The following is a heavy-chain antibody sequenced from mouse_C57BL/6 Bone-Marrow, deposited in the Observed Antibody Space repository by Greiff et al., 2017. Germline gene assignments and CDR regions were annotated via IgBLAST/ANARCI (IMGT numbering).Heavy chain of an antibody. J-gene: IGHJ3*01. V-gene: IGHV1-7*01. D-gene: IGHD1-1*01. CDR3: AKRNGSSSSWFAY. Sequence: QVQLQQPGAELAKPGASVKLSCKASGYTFTSYWMHWVKQRPGQGLEWIGYINPSSGYTKYNQKFKDKATLTADKSSSTAYMQLSSLTYEDSAVYYCAKRNGSSSSWFAYWGQGTLVTVSA. CDR2: INPSSGYT. CDR1: GYTFTSYW.